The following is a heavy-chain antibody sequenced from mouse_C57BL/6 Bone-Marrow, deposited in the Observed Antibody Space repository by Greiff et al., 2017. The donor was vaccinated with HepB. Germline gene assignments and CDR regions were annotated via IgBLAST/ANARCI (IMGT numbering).Heavy chain of an antibody. J-gene: IGHJ4*01. CDR2: IYPGSGST. CDR1: GYTFTSYW. D-gene: IGHD1-1*01. Sequence: QVQLQQPGAELVKPGASVKMSCKASGYTFTSYWITWVKQRPGQGLEWIGDIYPGSGSTNYNEKFKSKATLTVDTSSSTAYMQLSSLTSEDSAVYYCARRGTYYGSSYDYAMDYWGQGTSVTVSS. CDR3: ARRGTYYGSSYDYAMDY. V-gene: IGHV1-55*01.